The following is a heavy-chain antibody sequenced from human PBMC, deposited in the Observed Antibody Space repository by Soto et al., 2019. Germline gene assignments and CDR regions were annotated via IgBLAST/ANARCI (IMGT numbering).Heavy chain of an antibody. CDR3: ARVGDMAYKD. J-gene: IGHJ4*02. D-gene: IGHD3-16*01. CDR2: IAPTGSPM. CDR1: GFTFSDHY. Sequence: QVQLVESGGGLVKSGGSLRLSCVASGFTFSDHYMTWIRQTPGKGLEWISYIAPTGSPMYYAESVRGRFTFSRDNAENLLYLQMNSLRVEDTAVYYCARVGDMAYKDWGQGTLVTVSS. V-gene: IGHV3-11*01.